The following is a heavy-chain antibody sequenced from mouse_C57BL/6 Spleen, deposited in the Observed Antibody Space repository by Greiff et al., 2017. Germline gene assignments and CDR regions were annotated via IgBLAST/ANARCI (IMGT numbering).Heavy chain of an antibody. D-gene: IGHD1-1*01. V-gene: IGHV1-42*01. CDR2: INPSTGGT. CDR3: ARRGPTVAPDWYFDV. Sequence: VQLQQSGPELVKPGASVKISCKASGYSFTGYYMNWVKQSPEKSLEWIGEINPSTGGTTYNQKFKAKATLTVDKSSSTAYMQLKSLTSEDSAVYYCARRGPTVAPDWYFDVWGTGTTVTVSS. CDR1: GYSFTGYY. J-gene: IGHJ1*03.